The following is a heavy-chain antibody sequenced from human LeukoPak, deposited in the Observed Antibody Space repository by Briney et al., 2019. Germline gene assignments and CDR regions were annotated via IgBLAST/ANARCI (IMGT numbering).Heavy chain of an antibody. CDR2: INPNSGGT. CDR1: GYTFTGYY. J-gene: IGHJ3*02. V-gene: IGHV1-2*02. Sequence: ASVKVSCKASGYTFTGYYMHWVRQAPGQGLEWMGWINPNSGGTNYAQKFRGRVTMTRDTSISTAYMELSRLRSDDTAVYYCASPGGNYYHDAFDIWGQGTMVTVSS. CDR3: ASPGGNYYHDAFDI. D-gene: IGHD4-23*01.